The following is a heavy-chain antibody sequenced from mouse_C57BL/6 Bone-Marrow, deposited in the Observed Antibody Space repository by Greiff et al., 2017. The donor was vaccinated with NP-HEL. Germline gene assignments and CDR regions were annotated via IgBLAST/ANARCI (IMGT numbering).Heavy chain of an antibody. D-gene: IGHD2-14*01. V-gene: IGHV1-82*01. CDR3: AKRRDGYSIDY. CDR1: GYAFSSSW. Sequence: QVQLKESGPELVKPGASVKISCKASGYAFSSSWMNWVKQRPGKGLEWIGRIYPGDGDPNYNGKFKGKATLTADKSSSTAYMQLSSLTSEDSAVYFGAKRRDGYSIDYWGQGTTLTVSS. J-gene: IGHJ2*01. CDR2: IYPGDGDP.